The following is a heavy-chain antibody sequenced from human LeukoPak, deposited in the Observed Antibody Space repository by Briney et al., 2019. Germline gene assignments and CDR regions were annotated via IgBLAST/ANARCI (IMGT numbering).Heavy chain of an antibody. CDR3: ARDVSPYGSGSYFDY. V-gene: IGHV3-33*01. D-gene: IGHD3-10*01. Sequence: GGSLRLSCAASGFTFSVYGMHWVRQAPGKGLEWVAVIWFDGSNKYYEDSVKWRLTIYRADSKNTLYLQMNSMRADDTAVYYCARDVSPYGSGSYFDYWGQGTLVTVSS. CDR2: IWFDGSNK. J-gene: IGHJ4*02. CDR1: GFTFSVYG.